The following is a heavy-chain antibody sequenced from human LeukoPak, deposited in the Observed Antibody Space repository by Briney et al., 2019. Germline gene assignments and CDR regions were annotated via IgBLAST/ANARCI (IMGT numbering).Heavy chain of an antibody. CDR1: GGSFSGYY. Sequence: KPSETLSLTCAVYGGSFSGYYWSWIRQPPGKGLEWIGEINHSGSTNYNPSLKSRVTISVDTSKNQFSLKLSSVTAADTAAYYCARGKYTAMIDYWGQGTLVTVSS. CDR3: ARGKYTAMIDY. J-gene: IGHJ4*02. D-gene: IGHD5-18*01. CDR2: INHSGST. V-gene: IGHV4-34*01.